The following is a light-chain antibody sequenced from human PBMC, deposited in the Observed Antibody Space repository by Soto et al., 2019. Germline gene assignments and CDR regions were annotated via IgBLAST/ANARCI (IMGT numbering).Light chain of an antibody. CDR3: QQSYGTHWT. J-gene: IGKJ1*01. CDR1: PSISSY. Sequence: DIQMTQSPSSLSASVGDRVTITCWASPSISSYLNWYQQKPGKAPKLLIYAASSMQSGVPSRFSGSGSGTDFTLTISSLQPEDFATYYCQQSYGTHWTFGQGTKVDIK. V-gene: IGKV1-39*01. CDR2: AAS.